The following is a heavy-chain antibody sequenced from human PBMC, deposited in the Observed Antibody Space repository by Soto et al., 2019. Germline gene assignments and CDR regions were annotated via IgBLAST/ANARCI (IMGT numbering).Heavy chain of an antibody. V-gene: IGHV3-9*01. CDR3: AKAVWSDYDAPVLDS. CDR1: GFNFDDYA. Sequence: DVQLVESGGGLVQPGRSLRLSCAGTGFNFDDYALHWVRQAPGKGLDWVSGSNWNSGTIGYAESVKGRFTVSIDNAKKPLYLQMASLRAEDTAFYYCAKAVWSDYDAPVLDSWGQGTLVTLSS. CDR2: SNWNSGTI. J-gene: IGHJ4*02. D-gene: IGHD3-3*01.